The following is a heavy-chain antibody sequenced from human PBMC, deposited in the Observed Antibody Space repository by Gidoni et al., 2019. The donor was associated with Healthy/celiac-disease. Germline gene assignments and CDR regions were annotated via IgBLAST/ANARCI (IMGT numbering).Heavy chain of an antibody. D-gene: IGHD4-17*01. CDR1: GGATSSSY. V-gene: IGHV4-59*08. Sequence: QVQLQESGTGLVKPSETLSLTCTVYGGATSSSYWSWTRQPPGKGLEWIGYIYYRGSTNYNPSLKSRVTISVDTSKIQFSLKLSSVTAADTAVYYCARGLLDYGDYYYYGMDVWGQGTTVTVSS. CDR2: IYYRGST. J-gene: IGHJ6*02. CDR3: ARGLLDYGDYYYYGMDV.